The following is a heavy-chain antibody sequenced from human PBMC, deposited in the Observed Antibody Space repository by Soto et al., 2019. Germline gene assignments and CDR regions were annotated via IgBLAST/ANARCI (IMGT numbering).Heavy chain of an antibody. V-gene: IGHV4-59*01. D-gene: IGHD2-8*01. CDR2: IYYSGST. CDR3: ARDIMGTNYYYYGMDV. CDR1: GCSISSYY. J-gene: IGHJ6*02. Sequence: SETLSLTCTVSGCSISSYYWSGIRQPPGKGLEWIGYIYYSGSTNYNPSLKSRVTISVDTSKNQFSLKLSSVTAADTAVYYCARDIMGTNYYYYGMDVWGQGTTVT.